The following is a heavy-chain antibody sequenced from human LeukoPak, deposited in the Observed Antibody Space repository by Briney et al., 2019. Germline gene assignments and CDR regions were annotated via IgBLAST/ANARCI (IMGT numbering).Heavy chain of an antibody. CDR3: ARGDNSGWYFFDY. CDR2: IYPGDSDT. Sequence: GASLKISCKASGYSFTSHWIGWVRPLPGKGLEWMGIIYPGDSDTRYSPSFQGQVTISADKSISTAYLQWSTLQAPDTAMYYCARGDNSGWYFFDYWGQGTLVTVSS. V-gene: IGHV5-51*01. CDR1: GYSFTSHW. J-gene: IGHJ4*02. D-gene: IGHD6-19*01.